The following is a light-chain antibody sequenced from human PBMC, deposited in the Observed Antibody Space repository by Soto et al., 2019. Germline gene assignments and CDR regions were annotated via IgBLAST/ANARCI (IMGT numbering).Light chain of an antibody. Sequence: ETVMTQSAAALSVSVGERVTLSCRASQSVSTNLAWYQQRPGQAPRLLIHDASTRATGVPDRISGSGSGTDFTLTISSLQSEDFAIHYCQQYNNWPRTFGQGTKLEIK. CDR2: DAS. V-gene: IGKV3-15*01. CDR1: QSVSTN. CDR3: QQYNNWPRT. J-gene: IGKJ2*01.